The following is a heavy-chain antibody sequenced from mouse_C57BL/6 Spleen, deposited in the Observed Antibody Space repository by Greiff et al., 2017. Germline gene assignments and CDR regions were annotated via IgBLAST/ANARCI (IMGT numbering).Heavy chain of an antibody. Sequence: EVKLMESGGGLVQPKGSLKLSCAASGFSFNTYAMNWVRQAPGKGLEWVARIRRKSNNYATYYADSVKDRFTISRNDSESMLYLQMNNLKTEDTAMYYCVRHESYDGYFDYWGQGTTLTVSS. D-gene: IGHD2-3*01. CDR3: VRHESYDGYFDY. V-gene: IGHV10-1*01. CDR1: GFSFNTYA. CDR2: IRRKSNNYAT. J-gene: IGHJ2*01.